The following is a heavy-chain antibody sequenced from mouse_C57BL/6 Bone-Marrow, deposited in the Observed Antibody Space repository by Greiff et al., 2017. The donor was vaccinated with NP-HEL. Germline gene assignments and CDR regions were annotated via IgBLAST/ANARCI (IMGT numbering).Heavy chain of an antibody. CDR3: ASRLYFYAMDY. V-gene: IGHV1-61*01. J-gene: IGHJ4*01. Sequence: VQLQQPGAELVRPGSSVKLSCKASGYTFTSYWMDWVKQRPGQGLEWIGNIYPSDSETHYNQKFKDKATLTVDKSSSTAYMQLSSLTSEDSAVYDCASRLYFYAMDYWGQGTSVTVSS. D-gene: IGHD2-12*01. CDR1: GYTFTSYW. CDR2: IYPSDSET.